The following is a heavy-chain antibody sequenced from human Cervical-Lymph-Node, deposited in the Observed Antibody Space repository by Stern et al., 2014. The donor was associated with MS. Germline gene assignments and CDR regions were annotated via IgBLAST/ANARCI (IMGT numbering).Heavy chain of an antibody. CDR3: ARGPLRYFDWLPMYGMDV. J-gene: IGHJ6*02. CDR2: INAGNGNT. V-gene: IGHV1-3*01. Sequence: QVQLVQSGAEVKKPGASVKVSSKASGYTFTSYAMHWVRQAPGQRLEWMGWINAGNGNTKYSQKFQGRVNITRDTSASTAYMELSSLRSEDTAVYYCARGPLRYFDWLPMYGMDVWGQGTTVTVSS. D-gene: IGHD3-9*01. CDR1: GYTFTSYA.